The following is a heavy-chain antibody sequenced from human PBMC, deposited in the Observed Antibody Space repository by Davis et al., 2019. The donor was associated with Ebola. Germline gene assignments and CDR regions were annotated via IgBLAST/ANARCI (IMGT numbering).Heavy chain of an antibody. D-gene: IGHD2-2*03. CDR3: ARRGYCSGTACPWGWFDP. CDR2: IYPGDSDT. CDR1: GYTFSRYW. Sequence: GESLKISCRGSGYTFSRYWIGWVRQMPGKGLEWMGIIYPGDSDTRYSPSFQGQVTISVDKSISTAYLQWTSLKASDTAMYYCARRGYCSGTACPWGWFDPWGQGTLVTVSS. V-gene: IGHV5-51*01. J-gene: IGHJ5*02.